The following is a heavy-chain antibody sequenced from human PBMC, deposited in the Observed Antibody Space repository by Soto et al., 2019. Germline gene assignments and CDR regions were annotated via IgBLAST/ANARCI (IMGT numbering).Heavy chain of an antibody. Sequence: SETLSLTCSVSGGSINSGRSSWNWIRQSPGKGLEWIAYIYHSGSTYYNPSLKSRVTISVDRSENKFSLKLTSVTAADTAVYYCVRESTTSGPNWFDTWGPGILVTVSS. J-gene: IGHJ5*02. V-gene: IGHV4-30-2*06. CDR3: VRESTTSGPNWFDT. D-gene: IGHD1-1*01. CDR1: GGSINSGRSS. CDR2: IYHSGST.